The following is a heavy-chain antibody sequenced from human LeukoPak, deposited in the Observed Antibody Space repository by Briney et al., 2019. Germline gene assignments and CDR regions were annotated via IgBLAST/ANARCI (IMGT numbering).Heavy chain of an antibody. CDR2: IYPGDSDT. Sequence: GESLKISCKNSGYSFTNYWIGWVRQMPGKGLERMGIIYPGDSDTRYSPSFQGQVTISADKSISTAYLQWSSLKASDTAMYYCARGYCSGGTCYYSYFDYWGQGTLVTVSS. D-gene: IGHD2-15*01. V-gene: IGHV5-51*01. CDR1: GYSFTNYW. CDR3: ARGYCSGGTCYYSYFDY. J-gene: IGHJ4*02.